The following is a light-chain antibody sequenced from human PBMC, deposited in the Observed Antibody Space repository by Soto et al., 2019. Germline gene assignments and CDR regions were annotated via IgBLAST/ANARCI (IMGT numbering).Light chain of an antibody. CDR3: QQYGSSLMYT. CDR1: QSLSSSR. J-gene: IGKJ2*01. Sequence: EIVLTQSPGTLSLSPGERATLSCRASQSLSSSRLAWYQQKAGQAPRLLIYGASTRATGIPDRFTGSGSGTDFTLTISRLEPEDFAVYYCQQYGSSLMYTFGQGTKLEIK. V-gene: IGKV3-20*01. CDR2: GAS.